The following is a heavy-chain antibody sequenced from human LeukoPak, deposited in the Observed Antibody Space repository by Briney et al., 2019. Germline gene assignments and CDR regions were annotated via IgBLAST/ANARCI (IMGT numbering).Heavy chain of an antibody. CDR3: ARGRNSGRTGMDV. D-gene: IGHD5-12*01. J-gene: IGHJ6*02. V-gene: IGHV3-48*04. CDR1: GFTFSGYS. Sequence: GGSLRLSCAASGFTFSGYSINWVRQAPGKGLEWVSYISSGSSSIFYADSVKGRFTISRDNAENSLYLQMNSLRVEDTAAYYCARGRNSGRTGMDVWGQGTTVTVSS. CDR2: ISSGSSSI.